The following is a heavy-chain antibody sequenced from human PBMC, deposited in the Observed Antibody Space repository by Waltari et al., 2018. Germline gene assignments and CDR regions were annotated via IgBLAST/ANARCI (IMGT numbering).Heavy chain of an antibody. D-gene: IGHD1-1*01. J-gene: IGHJ3*02. Sequence: EVQLVESGGVVVQPGGSLRLSCAASGFTFDDYTMHWVRQAPGKGLEWMGIIYPGDSDTRYSPSFQGQVTISADKSISTAYLQWSSLKASDTAMYYCARAGWNDGALDAFDIWGQGTMVTVSS. CDR1: GFTFDDYT. CDR2: IYPGDSDT. V-gene: IGHV5-51*01. CDR3: ARAGWNDGALDAFDI.